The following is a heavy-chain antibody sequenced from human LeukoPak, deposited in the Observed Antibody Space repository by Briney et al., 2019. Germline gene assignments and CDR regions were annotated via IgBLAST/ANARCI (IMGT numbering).Heavy chain of an antibody. CDR1: GFTFSTYS. Sequence: GGSLRLSCAASGFTFSTYSMNWVRQAPGKGLEWVSSISRNSRYIYYADSMRGRFTISRDNAKNSLYLQMNSLRAEDTAVYYCAKDHSGSYYHDYWGQGTLVTVSP. CDR3: AKDHSGSYYHDY. D-gene: IGHD1-26*01. V-gene: IGHV3-21*04. CDR2: ISRNSRYI. J-gene: IGHJ4*02.